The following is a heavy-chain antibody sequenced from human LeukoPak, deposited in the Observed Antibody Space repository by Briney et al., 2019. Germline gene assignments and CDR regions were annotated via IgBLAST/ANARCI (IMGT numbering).Heavy chain of an antibody. Sequence: GGSLRLSCAASGFTFSSYSMNWVRQAPGKGLEWVSHISSSSSTIYYADSVKGRFTISRDNAKNSLYLQMNSLRAEDTAVYYCARGGFGELFSSDYWGQGTLVTVSS. CDR1: GFTFSSYS. CDR3: ARGGFGELFSSDY. J-gene: IGHJ4*02. D-gene: IGHD3-10*01. CDR2: ISSSSSTI. V-gene: IGHV3-48*01.